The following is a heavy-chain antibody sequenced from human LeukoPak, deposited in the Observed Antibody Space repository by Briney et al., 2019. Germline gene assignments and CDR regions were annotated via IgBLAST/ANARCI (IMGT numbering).Heavy chain of an antibody. CDR1: GFTFSSYS. Sequence: PGGSLRLSCAASGFTFSSYSMNWVRQAPGKGLEWVSSISSSSSYIYYADSVKGRFTISRDNAKNSLYLQMNSLRAEDTAVYYCARRPSGSYRFDYWGQGTLVTVSS. D-gene: IGHD1-26*01. J-gene: IGHJ4*02. CDR3: ARRPSGSYRFDY. CDR2: ISSSSSYI. V-gene: IGHV3-21*01.